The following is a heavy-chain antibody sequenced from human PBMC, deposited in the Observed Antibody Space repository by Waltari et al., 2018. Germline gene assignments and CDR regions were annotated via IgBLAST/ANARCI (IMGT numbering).Heavy chain of an antibody. CDR2: MNPNSGNT. CDR1: GYTFTSYD. CDR3: ARVPLEPPIYYYYMDV. V-gene: IGHV1-8*03. Sequence: QVQLVQSGAEVKKPGASVKVSCKASGYTFTSYDINWVRQATGQGLEWMGWMNPNSGNTGYAQKFQGRVTITRNTSISTAYMELSSLRSEDTAVYYCARVPLEPPIYYYYMDVWGKGTTVIVSS. D-gene: IGHD3-3*01. J-gene: IGHJ6*03.